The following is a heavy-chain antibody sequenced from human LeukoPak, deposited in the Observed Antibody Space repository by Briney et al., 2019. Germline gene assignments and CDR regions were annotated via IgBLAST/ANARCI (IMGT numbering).Heavy chain of an antibody. Sequence: GRSLRLSCAASGFTFSNYGMHWVRQAPGKGLEWVVVISYDGSNKYYADSVKGRFTISRDNSKNTLYLQMNSLRAEDTAVYYCARDQYYDILTGYYFRDAFDIWGQGTMVTVSS. D-gene: IGHD3-9*01. V-gene: IGHV3-30*03. CDR2: ISYDGSNK. J-gene: IGHJ3*02. CDR1: GFTFSNYG. CDR3: ARDQYYDILTGYYFRDAFDI.